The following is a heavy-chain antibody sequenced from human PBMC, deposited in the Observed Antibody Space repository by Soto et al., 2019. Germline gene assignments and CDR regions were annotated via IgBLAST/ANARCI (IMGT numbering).Heavy chain of an antibody. D-gene: IGHD3-3*01. CDR1: GGSISSYY. CDR2: IYYSGST. J-gene: IGHJ6*02. CDR3: ARLKGYDFWSGSGPYYYGMDV. V-gene: IGHV4-59*01. Sequence: SETLSLTCTVSGGSISSYYWSWIRQPPGKGLEWIGYIYYSGSTNYNPSLKSRVTISVDTSKNQFSLKLSSVTAADTAVYYCARLKGYDFWSGSGPYYYGMDVCGQGTTVTVSS.